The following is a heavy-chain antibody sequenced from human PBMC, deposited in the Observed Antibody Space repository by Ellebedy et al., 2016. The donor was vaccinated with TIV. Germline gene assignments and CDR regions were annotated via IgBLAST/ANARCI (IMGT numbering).Heavy chain of an antibody. J-gene: IGHJ1*01. CDR3: ARHLTTMVRGVQYFQH. CDR2: VSERDGRT. V-gene: IGHV3-23*01. D-gene: IGHD3-10*01. CDR1: GFTFSDYV. Sequence: GESLKISCAASGFTFSDYVMAWVRQVPGKGLEWVSAVSERDGRTFYAASVKGRFSISRDNFKSTLYLQMNSLRAEDTAVYYCARHLTTMVRGVQYFQHWGQGTLVIVSS.